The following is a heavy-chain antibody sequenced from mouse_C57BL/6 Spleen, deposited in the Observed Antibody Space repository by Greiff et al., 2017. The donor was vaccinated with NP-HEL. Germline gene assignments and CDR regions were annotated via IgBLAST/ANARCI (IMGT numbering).Heavy chain of an antibody. CDR3: ARSGYYGNYKAWFAY. V-gene: IGHV1-66*01. CDR2: IYPGSGNT. CDR1: GYSFTSYY. Sequence: QVQLQQSGPELVKPGASVKISCKASGYSFTSYYIHWVKQRPGQGLEWIGWIYPGSGNTKYNEKFKGKATLTADTSSSTAYMQLSSLTSEDSAVYYCARSGYYGNYKAWFAYWGQGTLVTVSA. J-gene: IGHJ3*01. D-gene: IGHD2-1*01.